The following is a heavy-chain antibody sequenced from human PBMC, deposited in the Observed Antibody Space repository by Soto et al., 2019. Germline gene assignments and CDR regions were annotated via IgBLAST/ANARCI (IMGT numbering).Heavy chain of an antibody. V-gene: IGHV3-23*01. Sequence: PGGSLRLSCAASGFTFSAFHMRWVRQAPGEGLEWVASVSESGDGTYYADSVKGRFTISRDNSRNILSLHMSSLRAEDTAVYYCARPFVSYSFDYWGLGTLVTVS. CDR1: GFTFSAFH. J-gene: IGHJ4*02. CDR2: VSESGDGT. D-gene: IGHD2-21*01. CDR3: ARPFVSYSFDY.